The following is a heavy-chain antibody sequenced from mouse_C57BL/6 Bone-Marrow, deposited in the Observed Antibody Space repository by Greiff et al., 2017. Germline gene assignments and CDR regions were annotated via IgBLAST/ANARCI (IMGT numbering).Heavy chain of an antibody. Sequence: EVHLVESGGGLVQPGGSLKLSCAASGFTFSDYYMYWVRQTPEKRLEWVAYISNGGGSTYYPDTVKGRFTISRDNAKNTLYLQMSRLKSEDTAMYYCARRDDGYYWFAYWGQGTLVTVSA. CDR3: ARRDDGYYWFAY. CDR1: GFTFSDYY. D-gene: IGHD2-3*01. V-gene: IGHV5-12*01. CDR2: ISNGGGST. J-gene: IGHJ3*01.